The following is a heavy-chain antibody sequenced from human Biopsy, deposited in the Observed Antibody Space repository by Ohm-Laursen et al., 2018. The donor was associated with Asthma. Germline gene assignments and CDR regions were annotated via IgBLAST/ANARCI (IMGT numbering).Heavy chain of an antibody. CDR3: ARKAGSCISRTCYSLDF. V-gene: IGHV1-69*01. D-gene: IGHD2-2*01. CDR2: INSVFGTT. J-gene: IGHJ4*02. Sequence: GSSVKVSCKSLGGTFNTYVIGWVRQAPGQGLEWMGGINSVFGTTTYPQKFQDRVTITADGSTSTVYMELSSLRSEDTAVYYCARKAGSCISRTCYSLDFWGKGTLVTVSS. CDR1: GGTFNTYV.